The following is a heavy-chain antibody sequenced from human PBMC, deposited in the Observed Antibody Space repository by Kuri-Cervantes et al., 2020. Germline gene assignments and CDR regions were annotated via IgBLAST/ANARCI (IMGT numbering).Heavy chain of an antibody. J-gene: IGHJ4*02. D-gene: IGHD6-19*01. CDR2: ISGSGGST. Sequence: GGSLRLSCAASGFTFSNAWMSWVRQAPGKGLEWVSAISGSGGSTYYADSVKGRFTISRDNSKNSLYLQMNSLRAEDTAVYYCAKGARGSGRSRLVERYDYWGQGTLVTVSS. V-gene: IGHV3-23*01. CDR1: GFTFSNAW. CDR3: AKGARGSGRSRLVERYDY.